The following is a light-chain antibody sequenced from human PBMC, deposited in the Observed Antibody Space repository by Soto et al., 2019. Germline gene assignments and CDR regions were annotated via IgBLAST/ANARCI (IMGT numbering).Light chain of an antibody. CDR1: SSDVGGYNY. V-gene: IGLV2-14*01. CDR2: EVS. J-gene: IGLJ1*01. CDR3: SSFTSSSPYV. Sequence: QSALTQPASVSGSPGQSITISCTGTSSDVGGYNYVSWYQQHPGKAPKLMIYEVSNRPSGVSYRFSGSKSGNTASLTISGLQAEDEADYYCSSFTSSSPYVFGNGTKLTVL.